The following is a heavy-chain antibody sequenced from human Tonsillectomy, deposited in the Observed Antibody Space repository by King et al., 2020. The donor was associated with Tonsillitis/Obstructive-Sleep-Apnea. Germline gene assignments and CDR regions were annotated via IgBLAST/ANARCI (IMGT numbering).Heavy chain of an antibody. Sequence: VQLVESGGGLVQPGGSLRLSCVASGFTFSSYEMNWVRQAPGKGLEWVSHISSSGSTRYYADSVKGRFTISRDNAKNSLYLQMNSLRVEDTAVYYCARDSPHYYGSGSYMDVWGQGTTVTVSS. CDR2: ISSSGSTR. J-gene: IGHJ6*02. CDR3: ARDSPHYYGSGSYMDV. D-gene: IGHD3-10*01. V-gene: IGHV3-48*03. CDR1: GFTFSSYE.